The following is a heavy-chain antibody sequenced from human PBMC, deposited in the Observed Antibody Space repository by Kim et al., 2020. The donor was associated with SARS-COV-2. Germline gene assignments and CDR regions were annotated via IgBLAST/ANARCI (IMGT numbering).Heavy chain of an antibody. CDR2: ISSSSSTI. Sequence: GGSLRLSCAASGFTFSSYSMNWVRQAPGKGLEWVSYISSSSSTIYYAYSVKGRFNISRDNAKNSLYLQMNSLRDEDTAVYYCARDTNYDFWCGSSAAFDIWGQGTMVTVSS. J-gene: IGHJ3*02. D-gene: IGHD3-3*01. CDR3: ARDTNYDFWCGSSAAFDI. CDR1: GFTFSSYS. V-gene: IGHV3-48*02.